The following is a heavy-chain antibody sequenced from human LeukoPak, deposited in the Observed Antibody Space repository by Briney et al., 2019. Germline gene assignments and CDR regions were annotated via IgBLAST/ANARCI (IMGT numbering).Heavy chain of an antibody. CDR3: ARDLLRYFDWLSHYFDY. J-gene: IGHJ4*02. V-gene: IGHV1-18*01. D-gene: IGHD3-9*01. Sequence: ASVKVSCKASGYPFTSYGISWVRQAPGQGLEWMGWIIAYNGNTNYAQKLQGRVTMTTDTSTSTAYMELRSLRSDDTAVCYCARDLLRYFDWLSHYFDYWGQGTLVTVSS. CDR1: GYPFTSYG. CDR2: IIAYNGNT.